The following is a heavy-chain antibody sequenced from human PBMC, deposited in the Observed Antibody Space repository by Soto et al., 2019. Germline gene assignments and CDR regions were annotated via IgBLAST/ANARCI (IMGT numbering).Heavy chain of an antibody. V-gene: IGHV4-39*01. CDR2: IYYSGST. D-gene: IGHD6-19*01. J-gene: IGHJ4*02. Sequence: SETLSLTCTVSGGSISSSSYYWGWIRQPPGKGLEWIGSIYYSGSTYYNPSLKSRVTISVDTSKNQFSLKLSSVTAADTAVYYCARCMVGWLLDYWGQGTLVTVSS. CDR3: ARCMVGWLLDY. CDR1: GGSISSSSYY.